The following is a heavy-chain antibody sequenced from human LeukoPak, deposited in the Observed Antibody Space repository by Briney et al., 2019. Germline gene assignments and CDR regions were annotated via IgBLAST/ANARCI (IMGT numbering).Heavy chain of an antibody. V-gene: IGHV3-21*01. CDR3: ARVGYYDSSNYYAYFQH. Sequence: GGSLRLSCAASGFTFSSYSMNCVRQAPGKGLEWVSSISSSSSYIYYADSVKGRFTISRDNAKNSLYLQMNSLRAEDTAVYYCARVGYYDSSNYYAYFQHWGQGTLVTVSS. CDR2: ISSSSSYI. D-gene: IGHD3-22*01. J-gene: IGHJ1*01. CDR1: GFTFSSYS.